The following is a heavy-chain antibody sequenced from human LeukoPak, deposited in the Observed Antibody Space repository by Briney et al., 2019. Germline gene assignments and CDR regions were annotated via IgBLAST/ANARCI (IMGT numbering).Heavy chain of an antibody. CDR3: ARQIYCSSTSCYYDGFDY. J-gene: IGHJ4*02. CDR2: IYPGDSDT. V-gene: IGHV5-51*01. D-gene: IGHD2-2*01. CDR1: GYRFTSYW. Sequence: GESLKISCKGSGYRFTSYWIGWVRQMPGKGLEWMGIIYPGDSDTRYSPSFQGQVTISADKSISTAYLQWSSLKASDTAMYYCARQIYCSSTSCYYDGFDYWGQGTLVTVSS.